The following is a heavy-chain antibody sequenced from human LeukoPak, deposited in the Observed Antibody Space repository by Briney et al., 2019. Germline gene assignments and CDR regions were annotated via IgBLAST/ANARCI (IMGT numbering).Heavy chain of an antibody. V-gene: IGHV1-18*01. Sequence: ASVKVSCKASGYSFINYGISWVRQAPGQGLEWMGWISVNNGDTNFAQKLQGRVTMTTDTSTSTAYMELRSLRSDDTAVYYCAREGYTSGFPLDIWGQGTMVTVSS. CDR2: ISVNNGDT. J-gene: IGHJ3*02. CDR3: AREGYTSGFPLDI. CDR1: GYSFINYG. D-gene: IGHD6-19*01.